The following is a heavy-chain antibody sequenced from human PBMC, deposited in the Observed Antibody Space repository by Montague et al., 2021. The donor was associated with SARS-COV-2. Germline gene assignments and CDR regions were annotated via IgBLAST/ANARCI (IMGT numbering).Heavy chain of an antibody. CDR3: VTPGKSAVACQFDY. J-gene: IGHJ4*02. D-gene: IGHD6-19*01. V-gene: IGHV4-39*06. CDR2: IYEGDPT. CDR1: GGSIRTTTFY. Sequence: SETLSLTCTVSGGSIRTTTFYWGRNRQSPGKGLKWIGYIYEGDPTYYNSYLKSRVALSLDTPNNQFTLKITSSLVADTALCSCVTPGKSAVACQFDYWGPGILVTVSS.